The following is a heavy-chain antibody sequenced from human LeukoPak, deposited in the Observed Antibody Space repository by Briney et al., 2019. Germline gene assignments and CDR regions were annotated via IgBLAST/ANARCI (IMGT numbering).Heavy chain of an antibody. Sequence: ASVKVSCKASGYTFTSYGISWVRQAPGQGLEWMGWISAYNGNTNYAQKFQGRVTMTRDTFISTAYMELSRLRSDDTAVYYCAREKLAYSGSYPHDFDLWGQGTMVTVSS. D-gene: IGHD1-26*01. CDR1: GYTFTSYG. J-gene: IGHJ3*01. V-gene: IGHV1-18*01. CDR3: AREKLAYSGSYPHDFDL. CDR2: ISAYNGNT.